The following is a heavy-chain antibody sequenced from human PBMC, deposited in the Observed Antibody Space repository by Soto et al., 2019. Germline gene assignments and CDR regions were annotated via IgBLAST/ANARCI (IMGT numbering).Heavy chain of an antibody. CDR1: GGPFTSNNW. CDR2: IYRTGST. J-gene: IGHJ4*02. D-gene: IGHD1-7*01. CDR3: ASRDPGTSVDY. Sequence: PSETLSLTCAVPGGPFTSNNWWTWVRQPPGQGLEWIGEIYRTGSTNYNPSLKSRVTISLDKSENQFSLKVTSLTAADTAVYYCASRDPGTSVDYWGQGTLVTVSS. V-gene: IGHV4-4*02.